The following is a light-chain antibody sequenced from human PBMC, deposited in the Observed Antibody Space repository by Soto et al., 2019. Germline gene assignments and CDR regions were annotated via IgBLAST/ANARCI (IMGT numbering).Light chain of an antibody. J-gene: IGKJ1*01. V-gene: IGKV1-5*03. CDR3: QQYNSLWT. CDR1: QSISSW. Sequence: DIQMTQSPSTLAASVGDRVTITSRASQSISSWLAWYQQKPGKAPKLLIYKASSLESGVPSRFSGSGSGTEFTLTISSLQPEDFATYYCQQYNSLWTVGQGTKVDIK. CDR2: KAS.